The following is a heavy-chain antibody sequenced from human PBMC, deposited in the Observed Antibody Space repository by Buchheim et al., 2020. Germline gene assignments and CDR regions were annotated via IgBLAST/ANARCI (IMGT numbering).Heavy chain of an antibody. CDR3: AKTGNWNNYYYYGMDV. CDR1: GFTFSSYA. J-gene: IGHJ6*02. CDR2: ISGSGGST. V-gene: IGHV3-23*01. Sequence: EVQLLESGGGLVQPGGSLRLSCAASGFTFSSYAMSWVRQAPGKGLEWVSAISGSGGSTYYADSVKGRFTTSRDNSKKTLYLQMNSLRAEDTAVYYCAKTGNWNNYYYYGMDVWGQGTT. D-gene: IGHD1-1*01.